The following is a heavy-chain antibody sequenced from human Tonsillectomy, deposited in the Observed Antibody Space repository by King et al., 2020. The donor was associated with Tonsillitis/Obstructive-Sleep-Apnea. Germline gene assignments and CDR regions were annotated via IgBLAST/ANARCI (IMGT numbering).Heavy chain of an antibody. CDR2: INPNSGGT. Sequence: VQLVESGAEVKKPGASVSVSCKASGYTFSGYYMHWVRQAPGQGLEWMGWINPNSGGTNYAQKFQGRVTMATDTSITTAYMELSRLRSDDTAVYYCAREGNTYFDPWGQGTLVTVSS. CDR1: GYTFSGYY. J-gene: IGHJ5*02. D-gene: IGHD2-2*02. CDR3: AREGNTYFDP. V-gene: IGHV1-2*02.